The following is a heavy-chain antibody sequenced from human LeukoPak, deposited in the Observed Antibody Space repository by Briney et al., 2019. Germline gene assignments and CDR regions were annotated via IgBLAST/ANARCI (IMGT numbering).Heavy chain of an antibody. CDR2: IYSEGTT. J-gene: IGHJ4*02. V-gene: IGHV3-53*01. Sequence: GGSLRLSCAASGFTVSNNYMSWVRQAPGKKLEWVSDIYSEGTTFYADSVKGRFTISRDDSKNTLYLQMNSLRADDTAVYYCAYLGLSSDWNDVPGPQIDHWGQGTLVSVSS. D-gene: IGHD1-1*01. CDR1: GFTVSNNY. CDR3: AYLGLSSDWNDVPGPQIDH.